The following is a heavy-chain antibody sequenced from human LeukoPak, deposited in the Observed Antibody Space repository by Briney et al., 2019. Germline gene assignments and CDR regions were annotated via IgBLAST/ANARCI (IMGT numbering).Heavy chain of an antibody. V-gene: IGHV4-39*07. J-gene: IGHJ6*02. D-gene: IGHD5-12*01. Sequence: PSETLSLTCSVSGGSISTSSYYWGWIRQPPGKGLEWIGNIYFSGSTYYNPSLKSRVTISVDTSKNQFSLKLSSVTAADTALYYCARDSPWLDVWDQGTTVTVSS. CDR3: ARDSPWLDV. CDR1: GGSISTSSYY. CDR2: IYFSGST.